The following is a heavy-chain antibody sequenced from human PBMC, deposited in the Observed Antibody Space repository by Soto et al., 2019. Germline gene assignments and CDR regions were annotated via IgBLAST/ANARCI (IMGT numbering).Heavy chain of an antibody. J-gene: IGHJ3*02. D-gene: IGHD2-15*01. CDR3: ARQYGGVAATLMGVDAFDI. Sequence: SETLSLTCAVYGGSFSGYYWSWIRQPPGKGLEWIGEINHSGSTNYNPSLKSRVTISVDTSKNQFSLKLSSVTAADTAGYYWARQYGGVAATLMGVDAFDIWGQGTMVTVSS. CDR2: INHSGST. V-gene: IGHV4-34*01. CDR1: GGSFSGYY.